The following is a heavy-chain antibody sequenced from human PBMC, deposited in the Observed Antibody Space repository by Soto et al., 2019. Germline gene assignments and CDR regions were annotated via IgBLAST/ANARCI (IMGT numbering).Heavy chain of an antibody. CDR1: GFTFSSYG. J-gene: IGHJ4*02. V-gene: IGHV3-30*18. CDR3: AKDYCSGGRCLAWADY. Sequence: QVQLVESGGGVVQPGRSLRLSCAASGFTFSSYGMHWVRQAPGKGLEWVAVISYDGSNEYYADSVKGRFTISRDNSKNTLYLQMNSLGAEDKAVYYCAKDYCSGGRCLAWADYWGQGTLVTGSS. D-gene: IGHD2-15*01. CDR2: ISYDGSNE.